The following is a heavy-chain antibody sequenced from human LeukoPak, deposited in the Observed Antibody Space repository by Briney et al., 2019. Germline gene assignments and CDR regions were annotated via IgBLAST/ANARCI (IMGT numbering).Heavy chain of an antibody. CDR3: ARDKDAFDI. J-gene: IGHJ3*02. V-gene: IGHV4-61*01. Sequence: SETLSLTCTVSGGSVSSGSYYWSWLRQPPGKGLEWIGYIYYSRSTNYNPSLKSRVTISVDTSKNQFSLKLSSVTAADTAVYYCARDKDAFDIWGQGTMVTVSS. CDR1: GGSVSSGSYY. CDR2: IYYSRST.